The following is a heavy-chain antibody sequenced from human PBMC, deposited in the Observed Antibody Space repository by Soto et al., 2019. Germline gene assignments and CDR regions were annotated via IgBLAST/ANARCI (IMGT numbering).Heavy chain of an antibody. D-gene: IGHD1-20*01. CDR2: ISGSGGST. CDR1: GFTFSSYA. V-gene: IGHV3-23*01. Sequence: GGSLRLSCAASGFTFSSYAMSWVRQAPGKGLEWVSAISGSGGSTYYADSVKGRFTISRDNSKNTLYLQMNSLRAEDTAVYYCAKDDNGYYYYYYYMDVWGKGTTVTVSS. CDR3: AKDDNGYYYYYYYMDV. J-gene: IGHJ6*03.